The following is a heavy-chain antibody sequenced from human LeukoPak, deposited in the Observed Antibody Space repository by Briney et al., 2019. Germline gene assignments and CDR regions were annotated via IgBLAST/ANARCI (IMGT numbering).Heavy chain of an antibody. Sequence: GGSLRLSCAASGFTVSSNYMSWVRQAPGKGLEWVSVIYSGGSTYYADSVKGRFTISRDNSKNTLYLQMNSLRAEDTAVYYGARDFSSGWYFDYWGQGTLVTVSS. J-gene: IGHJ4*02. CDR3: ARDFSSGWYFDY. CDR2: IYSGGST. D-gene: IGHD6-19*01. CDR1: GFTVSSNY. V-gene: IGHV3-66*02.